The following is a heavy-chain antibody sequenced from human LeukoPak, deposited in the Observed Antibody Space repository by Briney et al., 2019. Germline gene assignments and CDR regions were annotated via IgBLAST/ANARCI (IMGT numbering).Heavy chain of an antibody. J-gene: IGHJ4*02. V-gene: IGHV3-9*01. CDR3: VAEDY. D-gene: IGHD6-19*01. CDR1: GFTFDDYA. CDR2: ISWNSGSI. Sequence: GGSLRLSCAASGFTFDDYAMHWVRQAPGKGLEWVSGISWNSGSIGYADSVKGRFTISRDNAKNSLYLQMNSLRAEDTALYYCVAEDYWGQGTLVTVSS.